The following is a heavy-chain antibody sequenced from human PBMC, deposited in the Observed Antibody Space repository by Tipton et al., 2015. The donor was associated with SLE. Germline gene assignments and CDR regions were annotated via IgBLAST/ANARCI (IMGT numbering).Heavy chain of an antibody. D-gene: IGHD4-17*01. V-gene: IGHV1-69*09. Sequence: QVQLVQSGAEVKKPGSSVKVSCKASGGTSKTYGISWVRQAPGQGLEWVGGIIPALDIATYAQNFQGRVTITADKSTSAGYMELSSLRSEDTAVYYCARTTVTIPNSYFHDWGQGTLVTVSS. CDR2: IIPALDIA. CDR3: ARTTVTIPNSYFHD. CDR1: GGTSKTYG. J-gene: IGHJ4*02.